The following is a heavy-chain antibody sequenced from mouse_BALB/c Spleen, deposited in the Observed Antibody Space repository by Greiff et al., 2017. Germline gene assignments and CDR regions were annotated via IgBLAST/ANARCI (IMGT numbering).Heavy chain of an antibody. V-gene: IGHV1-69*01. J-gene: IGHJ4*01. CDR3: ARGGGKGGYYAMDY. D-gene: IGHD1-1*02. CDR1: GYTFTDYW. CDR2: IDTSDSYT. Sequence: VQLQQPGAELVMPGASVKMSCKASGYTFTDYWMHWVKQRPGQGLEWIGAIDTSDSYTSYNQKFKGKATLTVDESSSTAYMQLSSLTSEDSAVYYCARGGGKGGYYAMDYWGQGTSVTVSS.